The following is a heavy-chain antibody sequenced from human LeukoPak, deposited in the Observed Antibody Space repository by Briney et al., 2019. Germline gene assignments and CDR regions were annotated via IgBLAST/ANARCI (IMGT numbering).Heavy chain of an antibody. CDR2: ISSGSSTI. Sequence: GGSLRLSCAASGFTFSSYSMNWVRQAPGKGLEWVSYISSGSSTIYYADSLKGRFTISRDNSKNTLYLQMNSLRAEDTAVYYCAKGTLKYYFDYWGQGTLVTVSS. CDR3: AKGTLKYYFDY. V-gene: IGHV3-48*01. J-gene: IGHJ4*02. CDR1: GFTFSSYS.